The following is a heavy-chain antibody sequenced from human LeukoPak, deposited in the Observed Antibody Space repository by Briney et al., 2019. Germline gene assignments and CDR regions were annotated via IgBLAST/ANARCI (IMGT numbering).Heavy chain of an antibody. D-gene: IGHD2-15*01. CDR2: ISGSGGST. V-gene: IGHV3-23*01. CDR1: GFTFSIYA. J-gene: IGHJ4*02. CDR3: AKDRCSGGSCYYFDY. Sequence: GGSLRLSCAASGFTFSIYAMSWVRQAPGKGLEWVSAISGSGGSTYYADSVKGRFTISRDNSKNTLYLQMNSLRAEDTAVYYCAKDRCSGGSCYYFDYWGQGTPVTVSS.